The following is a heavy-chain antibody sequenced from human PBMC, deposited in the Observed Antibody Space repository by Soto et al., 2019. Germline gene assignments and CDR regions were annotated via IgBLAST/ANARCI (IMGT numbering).Heavy chain of an antibody. CDR2: IYYSGST. CDR1: GGSISSYY. D-gene: IGHD5-12*01. Sequence: SETLPVTCTDSGGSISSYYWSWIRQPPGKGLEWIGYIYYSGSTNYNPSLKSRVTISVDTSKNQFSLKLSSVTAADTAVYYCARDRGRDGYNSFDYWGQGTLVTSPQ. V-gene: IGHV4-59*01. J-gene: IGHJ4*02. CDR3: ARDRGRDGYNSFDY.